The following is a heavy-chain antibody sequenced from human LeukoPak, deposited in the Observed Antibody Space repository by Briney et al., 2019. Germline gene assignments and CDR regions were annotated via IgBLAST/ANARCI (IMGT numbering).Heavy chain of an antibody. D-gene: IGHD4-17*01. CDR1: GFTFSSYW. CDR2: IKTDGSSI. J-gene: IGHJ4*02. CDR3: ARDILRDYGDSLDY. V-gene: IGHV3-74*01. Sequence: GRSLRLSCAASGFTFSSYWMHWVRQAPGKGLVWVSRIKTDGSSITYADSVKGRFTISRDNAKNTLFLQMNSLRAEDTAVYYCARDILRDYGDSLDYWGQGTLVTVSS.